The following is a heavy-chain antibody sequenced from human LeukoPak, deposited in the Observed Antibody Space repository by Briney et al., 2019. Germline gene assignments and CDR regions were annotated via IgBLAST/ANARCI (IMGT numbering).Heavy chain of an antibody. CDR1: GDSVSSNSAA. J-gene: IGHJ6*03. Sequence: SQTLSLTCAISGDSVSSNSAAWNWNRQSPSRGLEWLGRTYYRSKWYNDYAVSVKSRITINPDTSKNQFSLQLNSVTPEDTAVYYCARQRIEYSSGWYYYYYYMDVWGKGTTVTVSS. D-gene: IGHD6-19*01. CDR3: ARQRIEYSSGWYYYYYYMDV. V-gene: IGHV6-1*01. CDR2: TYYRSKWYN.